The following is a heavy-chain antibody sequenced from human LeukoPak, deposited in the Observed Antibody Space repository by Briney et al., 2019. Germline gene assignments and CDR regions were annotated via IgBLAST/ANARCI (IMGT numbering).Heavy chain of an antibody. Sequence: ASVKVSCKASGYTFASYYMHWVRQAPGQGLEWMGIINPSGGSTSYAQKFQGRVTMTRDTSTNTVYMELSSLRSEDTAVYYCATTPPGIAPYYFDYWGQGTLVTVSS. D-gene: IGHD6-13*01. J-gene: IGHJ4*02. V-gene: IGHV1-46*01. CDR2: INPSGGST. CDR3: ATTPPGIAPYYFDY. CDR1: GYTFASYY.